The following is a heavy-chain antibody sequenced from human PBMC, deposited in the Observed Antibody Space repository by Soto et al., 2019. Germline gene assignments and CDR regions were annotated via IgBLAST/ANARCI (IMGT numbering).Heavy chain of an antibody. CDR3: AKGGRQWLVTSDFNY. CDR1: GFTFSDYA. V-gene: IGHV3-30*18. CDR2: VSRDGRNT. J-gene: IGHJ4*02. D-gene: IGHD6-19*01. Sequence: VQLVESGGGVVQPGRSLRLSCAASGFTFSDYAMHWVRQAPGKGLAWVAVVSRDGRNTHYADSVKGRFTISRDSSKNTASLEMTSLRAADTAVYYCAKGGRQWLVTSDFNYWGQGALVTVSS.